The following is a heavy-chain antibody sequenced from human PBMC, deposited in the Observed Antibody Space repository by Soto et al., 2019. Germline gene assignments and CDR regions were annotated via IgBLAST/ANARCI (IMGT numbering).Heavy chain of an antibody. J-gene: IGHJ5*02. Sequence: QAGGSLRLSCAASGFTFSSYAMSWVRQAPGKGLEWVSAISGSGGSTYYADSVKGRFTTSRDNSKNTLYLQMNSLRAEDTAVYYCAKSRFQNDYGDYVGDWFDPWGQGTLVTVSS. V-gene: IGHV3-23*01. CDR3: AKSRFQNDYGDYVGDWFDP. D-gene: IGHD4-17*01. CDR2: ISGSGGST. CDR1: GFTFSSYA.